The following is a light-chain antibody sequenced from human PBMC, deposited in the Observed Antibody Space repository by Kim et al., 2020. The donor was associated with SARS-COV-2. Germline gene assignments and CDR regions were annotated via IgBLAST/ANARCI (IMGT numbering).Light chain of an antibody. Sequence: DIQMTQSPSTLSASVGDRVAITCRASQTINSWLAWYQQRPGKAPKLLIYQASSLQSGVPSRFSGSGSGTEFSGSGSGTEFTLTINSLQPDDFATYYCQQYHSSSSLTFGQGTKLEIK. CDR1: QTINSW. V-gene: IGKV1-5*03. J-gene: IGKJ2*01. CDR3: QQYHSSSSLT. CDR2: QAS.